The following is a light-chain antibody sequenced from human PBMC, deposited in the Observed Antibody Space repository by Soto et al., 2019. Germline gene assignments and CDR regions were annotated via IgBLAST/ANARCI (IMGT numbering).Light chain of an antibody. J-gene: IGKJ1*01. CDR1: QTISSW. V-gene: IGKV1-5*03. Sequence: DIQMTQSPSTLSGSVGDIVTITCRASQTISSWLAWYQQKPGKAPKLLIYKASTLKSGVPARFSGSGSGTEFTVTISSLQPDDFATYYCQHYNSYSEAFGQGTKGERK. CDR2: KAS. CDR3: QHYNSYSEA.